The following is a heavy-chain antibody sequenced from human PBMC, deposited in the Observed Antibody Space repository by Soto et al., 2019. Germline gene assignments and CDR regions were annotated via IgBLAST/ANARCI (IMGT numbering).Heavy chain of an antibody. CDR3: ASGGY. Sequence: QVHLQESGPGLVKPSETLSLTCTVSGGSVSSGGYYWSWIRQPLGKGLEWIGYIYNSGSTNYNPSLQSRVTISVDTSKNQFSLKLTSATTAVTAVYYCASGGYWGQGTLVTVSS. CDR1: GGSVSSGGYY. V-gene: IGHV4-61*08. J-gene: IGHJ4*02. D-gene: IGHD3-16*01. CDR2: IYNSGST.